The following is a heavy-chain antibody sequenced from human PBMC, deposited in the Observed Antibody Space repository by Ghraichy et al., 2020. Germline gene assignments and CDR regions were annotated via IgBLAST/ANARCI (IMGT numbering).Heavy chain of an antibody. CDR2: IYSGGST. V-gene: IGHV3-53*01. CDR3: ARGFYYYYYGMDV. Sequence: GALRLSCAASGFIVSSNYMSWVRQAPGKGLEWVSVIYSGGSTYYADSVKGRFTISRDNSKNTLYLQMNSLRAEDTAVYYCARGFYYYYYGMDVCGQGTTVTVSS. J-gene: IGHJ6*02. CDR1: GFIVSSNY.